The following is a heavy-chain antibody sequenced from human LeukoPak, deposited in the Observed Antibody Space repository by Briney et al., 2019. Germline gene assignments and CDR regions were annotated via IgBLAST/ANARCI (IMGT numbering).Heavy chain of an antibody. CDR2: FYIDGNT. J-gene: IGHJ4*02. CDR3: ARGDGYNFFDS. CDR1: GFTVSRYY. V-gene: IGHV3-66*01. Sequence: GGSLRLPCAASGFTVSRYYMSWVRQAPGKGLEWVSVFYIDGNTYYADSVRGRFTISRDNSKNTIYLQMNSLRAEDTAVYYCARGDGYNFFDSWGQGTLVTVSS. D-gene: IGHD5-24*01.